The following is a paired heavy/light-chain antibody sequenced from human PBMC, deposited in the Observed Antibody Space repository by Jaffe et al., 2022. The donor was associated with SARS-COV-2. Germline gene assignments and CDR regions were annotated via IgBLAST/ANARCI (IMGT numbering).Light chain of an antibody. V-gene: IGKV4-1*01. J-gene: IGKJ2*01. CDR2: WAS. CDR3: QQYYYTPFT. CDR1: QSVLYGSGHNY. Sequence: DVVMTQSPDSLSVSLGERATISCKSSQSVLYGSGHNYLAWYQQKPGQAPKLLVYWASTRAFGVPDRFSGSGSATDFTLTISSLQAEDVAVYYCQQYYYTPFTFGQGTELEIK.
Heavy chain of an antibody. CDR2: ILPGNGET. Sequence: VQSVQSGAEVQKPGASVRISCKTSGYNFGTLALHWVRQAPGQRLEWIGWILPGNGETEYSQKLQGRISLTGDTSASTAYMELRGLRYEDTAIYFCTRGDREGSRYNSLTDWGQGSLVTVS. D-gene: IGHD1-20*01. CDR3: TRGDREGSRYNSLTD. V-gene: IGHV1-3*01. J-gene: IGHJ4*02. CDR1: GYNFGTLA.